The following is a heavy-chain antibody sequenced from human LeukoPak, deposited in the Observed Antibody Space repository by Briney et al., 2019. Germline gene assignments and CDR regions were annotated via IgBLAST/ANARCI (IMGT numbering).Heavy chain of an antibody. J-gene: IGHJ4*02. CDR1: GGSISSYY. D-gene: IGHD2-2*01. CDR2: IYYSGST. V-gene: IGHV4-59*01. CDR3: ARGGGGYCSSTSCYLSDVDY. Sequence: PSQTLSLTCTVSGGSISSYYWSWIRQPPGKGLEWIGYIYYSGSTNYNPSLKSRVTISVDTSKNQFSLKLSSVTAADTAVYYCARGGGGYCSSTSCYLSDVDYWGQGTLVTVSS.